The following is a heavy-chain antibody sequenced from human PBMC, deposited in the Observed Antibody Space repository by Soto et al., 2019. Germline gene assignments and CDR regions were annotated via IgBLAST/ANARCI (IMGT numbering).Heavy chain of an antibody. J-gene: IGHJ4*02. Sequence: GASVKVSCKASGGTFSSYTISWVRQAPGQGHEWMGRIIPILGIANYAQKFQGRVTITADKSTSTAYMKLSSLRSEDTAVYYCARDRGIAAATIDYWGQGTLVTVSS. CDR2: IIPILGIA. V-gene: IGHV1-69*04. CDR3: ARDRGIAAATIDY. CDR1: GGTFSSYT. D-gene: IGHD6-13*01.